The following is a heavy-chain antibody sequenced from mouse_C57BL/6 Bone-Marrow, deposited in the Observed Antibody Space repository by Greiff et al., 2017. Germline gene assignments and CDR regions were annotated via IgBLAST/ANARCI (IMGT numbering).Heavy chain of an antibody. J-gene: IGHJ4*01. Sequence: EVQRVESGPELVKPGASVKISCKASGYSFTDYNMNWVKQSNGKSLEWIGVINPNYGTTSYNQKFKGKATLTVDQSSSPAYMQLNSLTSEDAAVYYWARGYDYDYAMDYWGQGTSVTVSS. V-gene: IGHV1-39*01. CDR1: GYSFTDYN. D-gene: IGHD2-4*01. CDR2: INPNYGTT. CDR3: ARGYDYDYAMDY.